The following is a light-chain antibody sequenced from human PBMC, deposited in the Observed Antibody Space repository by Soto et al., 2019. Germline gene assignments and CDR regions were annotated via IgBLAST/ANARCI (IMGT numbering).Light chain of an antibody. Sequence: QSALTQPASVSGSPGQSITISCTGTSSDVGSYNLVSWYQQHPGKAPKLMIYDVSKRPSGVPDRFSGSKSGNTASLTVSGLQAEDEADYYCSSYAGSNNVVFGGGTKVTVL. J-gene: IGLJ2*01. CDR3: SSYAGSNNVV. CDR1: SSDVGSYNL. CDR2: DVS. V-gene: IGLV2-8*01.